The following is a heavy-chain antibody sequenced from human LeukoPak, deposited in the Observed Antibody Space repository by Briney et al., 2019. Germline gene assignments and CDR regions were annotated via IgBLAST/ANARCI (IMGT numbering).Heavy chain of an antibody. CDR1: GGTFSSYA. CDR2: IIPIFGTA. V-gene: IGHV1-69*01. CDR3: ARDLSSSGCSPFDY. Sequence: ASVKLSCKASGGTFSSYAISWVRQAPGQGLEWMRGIIPIFGTANYAQKFQGRVRNTADEPTSTAYIELSSLRSEDTAVYYCARDLSSSGCSPFDYWGQGTLVTVS. J-gene: IGHJ4*02. D-gene: IGHD6-19*01.